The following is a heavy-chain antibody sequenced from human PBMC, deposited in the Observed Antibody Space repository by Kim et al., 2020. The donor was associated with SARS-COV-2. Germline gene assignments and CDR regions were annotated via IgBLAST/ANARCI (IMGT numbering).Heavy chain of an antibody. V-gene: IGHV3-33*01. CDR1: GFTFSSYG. CDR3: ARAEGSGGDYYYYGMDV. J-gene: IGHJ6*02. CDR2: IWYDGSNK. D-gene: IGHD3-10*01. Sequence: GGSLRLSCAASGFTFSSYGMHWVRQAPGKGLEWVAVIWYDGSNKYYADSVKGRFTISRDNSKNTLYLQMNSLRAEDTAVYYCARAEGSGGDYYYYGMDVWGQGTTVTVSS.